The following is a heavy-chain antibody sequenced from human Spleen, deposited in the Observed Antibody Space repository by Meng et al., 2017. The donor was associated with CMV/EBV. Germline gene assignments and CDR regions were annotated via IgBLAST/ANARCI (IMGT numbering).Heavy chain of an antibody. J-gene: IGHJ5*02. CDR3: AKDYTPGYDCFDP. Sequence: KASSYTFSNYGISWVRQAPGQGLEWMGWIGAYNGDTNYAQKYQGRVTMTTDTSTSTAYMELRSLRSDDTAVYYCAKDYTPGYDCFDPWGQGTLVTVSS. CDR2: IGAYNGDT. D-gene: IGHD3-16*01. V-gene: IGHV1-18*01. CDR1: SYTFSNYG.